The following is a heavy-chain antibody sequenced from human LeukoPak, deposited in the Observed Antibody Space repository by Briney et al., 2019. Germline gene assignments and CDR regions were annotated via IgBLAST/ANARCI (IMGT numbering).Heavy chain of an antibody. J-gene: IGHJ6*03. CDR3: AKFSYSSSYYYYYMDV. CDR2: IKQDGSEK. D-gene: IGHD6-6*01. Sequence: GGSLRLSCAASGFTFSSYWMSWVRQAPGKGLEWVANIKQDGSEKYYVDSVKGRFTISRDNAKNSLYLQMNSLRAEDTAVYYCAKFSYSSSYYYYYMDVWGKGTTVTVSS. CDR1: GFTFSSYW. V-gene: IGHV3-7*03.